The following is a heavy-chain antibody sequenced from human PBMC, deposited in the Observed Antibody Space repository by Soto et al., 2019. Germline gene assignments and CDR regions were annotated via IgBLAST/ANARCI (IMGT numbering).Heavy chain of an antibody. D-gene: IGHD3-22*01. J-gene: IGHJ4*02. CDR3: ARGASDDSSGYADVDFDY. CDR1: GYTFTSYG. Sequence: ASVKVSCKASGYTFTSYGISWVRQAPGQGLEWMGWISAYNGNTNYAQKLQGRVTMTTDTSTSTASMELRSLRSDDTAVYYCARGASDDSSGYADVDFDYWGQGTLVTVSS. CDR2: ISAYNGNT. V-gene: IGHV1-18*01.